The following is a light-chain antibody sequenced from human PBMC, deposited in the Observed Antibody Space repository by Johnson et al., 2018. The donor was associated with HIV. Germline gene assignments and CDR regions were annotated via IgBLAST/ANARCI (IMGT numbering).Light chain of an antibody. CDR2: DNN. J-gene: IGLJ1*01. CDR1: SSNIGNNY. V-gene: IGLV1-51*01. Sequence: QSVLTQPPSVSAAPGQKVTISCSGSSSNIGNNYVSWYQQLPGTAPKLLIYDNNKRPSGIPDRFSGSKSGTSATLGITGLQTGDEAYYYCGTWDSSLSVDNYVLGTGTKVTVL. CDR3: GTWDSSLSVDNYV.